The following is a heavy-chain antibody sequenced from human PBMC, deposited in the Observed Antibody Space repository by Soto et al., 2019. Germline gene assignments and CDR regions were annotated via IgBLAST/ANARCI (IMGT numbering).Heavy chain of an antibody. J-gene: IGHJ4*02. D-gene: IGHD2-21*02. CDR2: INPGAGST. V-gene: IGHV1-46*01. CDR1: GYTFTNFY. CDR3: ARGLRPGVVTPCRY. Sequence: ASVKVSCKASGYTFTNFYIHWARQAPGQGLRWMGLINPGAGSTRHAQNFQDRVSMTSDTSTSTVYMELSSLRSEDTAVYYCARGLRPGVVTPCRYWGQGTLVTVSS.